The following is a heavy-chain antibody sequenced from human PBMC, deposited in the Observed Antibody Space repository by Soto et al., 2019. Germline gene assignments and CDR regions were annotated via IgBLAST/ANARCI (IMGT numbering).Heavy chain of an antibody. CDR2: ISAYNGNT. J-gene: IGHJ4*02. CDR3: ARVALYDSSGYYYGPPRAQFDY. D-gene: IGHD3-22*01. Sequence: ASVKVSCKASGYTFTSYGISWVRQAPGQGLEWMGWISAYNGNTNYAQKLQGRVTMTTDTSTSTAYMELRSLRSDDTAVYYCARVALYDSSGYYYGPPRAQFDYWGQGTLVTVSS. V-gene: IGHV1-18*01. CDR1: GYTFTSYG.